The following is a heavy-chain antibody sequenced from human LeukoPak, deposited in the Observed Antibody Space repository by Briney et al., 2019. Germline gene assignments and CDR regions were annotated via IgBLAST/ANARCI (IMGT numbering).Heavy chain of an antibody. V-gene: IGHV3-9*01. J-gene: IGHJ5*02. CDR1: GFTFDDYA. D-gene: IGHD6-13*01. CDR2: ISWNSGSI. Sequence: SLRLSCAASGFTFDDYAMHWVRQAPGKGLEWVSGISWNSGSIGYADSVKGRFTISRDNAKNSLYLQMNSLRAEDTALYYCAKGGYSSSWPQRDWFDPWGQGTLVTVSS. CDR3: AKGGYSSSWPQRDWFDP.